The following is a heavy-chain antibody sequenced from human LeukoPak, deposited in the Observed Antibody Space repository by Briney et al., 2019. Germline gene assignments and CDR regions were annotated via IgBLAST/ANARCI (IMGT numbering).Heavy chain of an antibody. Sequence: SETLSLTCTVSGGSISSGGYYWSWIRQPPGKGLEWIGYIYHSGSTYYNPSLKSRVTISVDRSKNQFSLKLSSVTAADTAVYYCARGRIAAAGTPERYYFDYWGQGTLVTVSS. CDR1: GGSISSGGYY. CDR2: IYHSGST. CDR3: ARGRIAAAGTPERYYFDY. J-gene: IGHJ4*02. V-gene: IGHV4-30-2*01. D-gene: IGHD6-13*01.